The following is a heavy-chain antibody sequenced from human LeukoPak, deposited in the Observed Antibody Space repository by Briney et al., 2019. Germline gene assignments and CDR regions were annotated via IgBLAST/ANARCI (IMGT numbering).Heavy chain of an antibody. Sequence: PSETLSLTCAVYGGSFSGYYWSWIRQPPGKGLEWIGEINHSGSTNYNPSLKSRVTISVDTSKNQFSLKLSSVTAADTAVYYCARGLYYYDSSGYYPSIPYYYYYYMDGWAKGPRSPSP. CDR3: ARGLYYYDSSGYYPSIPYYYYYYMDG. CDR2: INHSGST. CDR1: GGSFSGYY. V-gene: IGHV4-34*01. D-gene: IGHD3-22*01. J-gene: IGHJ6*03.